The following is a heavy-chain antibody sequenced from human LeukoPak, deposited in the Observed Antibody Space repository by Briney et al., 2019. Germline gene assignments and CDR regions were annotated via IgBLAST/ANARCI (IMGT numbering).Heavy chain of an antibody. CDR2: TYYRSKWYN. CDR3: ARTSSKVVRFLEWLRNDPRPYNWFDP. CDR1: GESVSSNTAA. J-gene: IGHJ5*02. V-gene: IGHV6-1*01. D-gene: IGHD3-3*01. Sequence: SQTLSLTCAISGESVSSNTAAWNWIRRSPSRGLEWLGRTYYRSKWYNDYAVYVKSRITINPEKSKTQFYLQLNSVPPEDTAVYYCARTSSKVVRFLEWLRNDPRPYNWFDPWGQGTLVTVSS.